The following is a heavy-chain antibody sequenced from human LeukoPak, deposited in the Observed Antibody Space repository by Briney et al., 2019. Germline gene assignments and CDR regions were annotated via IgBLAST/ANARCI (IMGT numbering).Heavy chain of an antibody. Sequence: PSETLSLTCSVSGGSISSYYWSWIRQPPGKGLEWIGYIYYSGSTNYNPSLKSRVTISLDTSKNQFSLKLSSVTAADTAVYYCAREGDNYGNWFDPWGQGTLVTVSS. J-gene: IGHJ5*02. V-gene: IGHV4-59*01. CDR2: IYYSGST. D-gene: IGHD5-18*01. CDR3: AREGDNYGNWFDP. CDR1: GGSISSYY.